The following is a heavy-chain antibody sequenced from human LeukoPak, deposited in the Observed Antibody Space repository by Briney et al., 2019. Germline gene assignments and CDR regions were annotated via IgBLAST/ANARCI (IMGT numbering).Heavy chain of an antibody. D-gene: IGHD6-13*01. CDR2: IYYSGST. J-gene: IGHJ5*02. V-gene: IGHV4-39*01. CDR3: ARRIAAALFDP. Sequence: KSSETQSLTCTVSGGSISSSSYYWGWIRQPPGKGLEWIGSIYYSGSTYYNPSLKSRVTISVDTSKNQFSLKLSSVTAADTAVYYCARRIAAALFDPWGQGTLVTVSS. CDR1: GGSISSSSYY.